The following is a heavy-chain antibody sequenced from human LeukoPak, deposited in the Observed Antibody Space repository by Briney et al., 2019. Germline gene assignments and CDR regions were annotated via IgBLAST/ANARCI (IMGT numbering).Heavy chain of an antibody. CDR2: MNPNSGNT. CDR3: ARGRKAWIVGGSWFDP. CDR1: GYTFTSYD. V-gene: IGHV1-8*01. Sequence: ASVKVSCKASGYTFTSYDINWVRQATGQGLEWMGWMNPNSGNTGYAQKFQGRVTMTRNTSISTAYMELSSLRSEDTAEYYCARGRKAWIVGGSWFDPWGQGTLVTVSS. J-gene: IGHJ5*02. D-gene: IGHD3-22*01.